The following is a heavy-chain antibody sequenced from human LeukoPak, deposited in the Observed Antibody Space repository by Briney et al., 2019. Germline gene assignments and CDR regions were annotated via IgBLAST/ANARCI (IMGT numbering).Heavy chain of an antibody. CDR2: ISAYNGNT. V-gene: IGHV1-18*01. CDR1: GYTFTSYG. D-gene: IGHD3-10*01. J-gene: IGHJ5*02. CDR3: AGITMVRGVGNWFDP. Sequence: ASVKVSCKASGYTFTSYGISWVRQAPVQGLEWMGWISAYNGNTNYAQKLQGRVTMTTDTSTSTAYMELRSLRSNDTAVYYCAGITMVRGVGNWFDPWGQGTLVTVSS.